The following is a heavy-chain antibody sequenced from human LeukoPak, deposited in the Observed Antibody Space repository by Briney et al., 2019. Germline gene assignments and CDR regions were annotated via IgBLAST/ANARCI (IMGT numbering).Heavy chain of an antibody. CDR2: IRQDGSER. CDR1: GFTFSNYW. Sequence: GGSLRLSCAASGFTFSNYWMNWVRQAPGKGLEWVANIRQDGSERYYVDSVKGRFAISRDNAKNSLYLQMNSLRAEDTAVYYCARGVGYYDSSGTIDYWGQGTLVTVSS. D-gene: IGHD3-22*01. V-gene: IGHV3-7*01. CDR3: ARGVGYYDSSGTIDY. J-gene: IGHJ4*02.